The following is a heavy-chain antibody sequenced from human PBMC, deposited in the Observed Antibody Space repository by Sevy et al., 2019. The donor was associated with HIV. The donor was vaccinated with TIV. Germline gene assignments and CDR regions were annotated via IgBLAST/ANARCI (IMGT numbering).Heavy chain of an antibody. CDR1: TGSFSGYY. CDR2: INHSGST. J-gene: IGHJ4*02. Sequence: SETLSLTCVVYTGSFSGYYWSWIRQPPGKGLEWIGEINHSGSTNYNPSLKSRVTISADTSKNQFSLKLSSVTAADTAVYYCATRRGHLSFDYWGQGTLVTASS. V-gene: IGHV4-34*01. CDR3: ATRRGHLSFDY.